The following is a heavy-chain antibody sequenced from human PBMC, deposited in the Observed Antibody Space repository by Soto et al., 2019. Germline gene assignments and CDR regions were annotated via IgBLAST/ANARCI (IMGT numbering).Heavy chain of an antibody. CDR1: GFTFSSYS. Sequence: GGSLRLSCAASGFTFSSYSMNWVRQAPGKGLEWVSYISSSSSTIYYADSVKGRFTISRDNAKNSLYLQMNSLRDEDTAVYYCAGPLYYDFWSYGMDVWGQGTTVTVSS. D-gene: IGHD3-3*01. J-gene: IGHJ6*02. V-gene: IGHV3-48*02. CDR3: AGPLYYDFWSYGMDV. CDR2: ISSSSSTI.